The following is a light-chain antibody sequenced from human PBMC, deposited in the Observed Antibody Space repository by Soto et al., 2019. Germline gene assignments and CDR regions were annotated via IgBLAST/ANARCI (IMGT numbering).Light chain of an antibody. CDR1: QSISSW. CDR2: DAS. V-gene: IGKV1-5*01. J-gene: IGKJ1*01. CDR3: QQYNSYSRT. Sequence: DIQMTQSPSTLSASVGDRVTITCRASQSISSWLAWYQQKPGKAPKLLIYDASSLESGVPSRFSGSGSGPEFPLTLSSLQPDDFATYYCQQYNSYSRTFGQGTKVEIK.